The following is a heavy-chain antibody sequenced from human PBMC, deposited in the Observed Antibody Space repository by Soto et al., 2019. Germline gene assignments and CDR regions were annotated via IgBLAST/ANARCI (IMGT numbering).Heavy chain of an antibody. CDR1: GFTFSNFG. CDR2: IWYNGSKK. D-gene: IGHD1-1*01. V-gene: IGHV3-33*01. Sequence: QVQLVESGGGVVQPGRSLRLSCVTSGFTFSNFGMHCVRQAPGKGLEWVALIWYNGSKKYYSDFVKGRFTISRDDSKNTLYLQMDSLTAEDTAVYYCARDLGSTNYYFDYWGLGTLVIVSS. CDR3: ARDLGSTNYYFDY. J-gene: IGHJ4*02.